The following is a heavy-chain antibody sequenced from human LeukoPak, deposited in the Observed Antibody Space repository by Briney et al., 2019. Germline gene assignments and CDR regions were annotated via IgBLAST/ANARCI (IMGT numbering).Heavy chain of an antibody. CDR1: GGTLSSYT. D-gene: IGHD2-15*01. Sequence: ASVKVSCKASGGTLSSYTIGWVRQAPGQGLEWMGGIIPMFGITNYAQKFQGRVTITADESTSTAYMELSSLRSEDTAVYYCARVNIVAALGYWGQGTLVTVSS. V-gene: IGHV1-69*13. CDR2: IIPMFGIT. CDR3: ARVNIVAALGY. J-gene: IGHJ4*02.